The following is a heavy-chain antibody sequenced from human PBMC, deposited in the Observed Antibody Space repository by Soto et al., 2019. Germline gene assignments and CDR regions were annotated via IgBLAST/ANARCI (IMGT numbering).Heavy chain of an antibody. V-gene: IGHV3-30*18. J-gene: IGHJ4*02. D-gene: IGHD7-27*01. CDR2: ISYDGSNK. Sequence: QVQLVESGGGVVQPGGSLRLSCAASGFTFSSYGMHWVRQAPGKGLEWVTIISYDGSNKNYGDSVKGRFTVSRDNPGNTLSLQMSSLRPEDTGIYYCAKDWGGRLDFWGQGAWVTVSS. CDR1: GFTFSSYG. CDR3: AKDWGGRLDF.